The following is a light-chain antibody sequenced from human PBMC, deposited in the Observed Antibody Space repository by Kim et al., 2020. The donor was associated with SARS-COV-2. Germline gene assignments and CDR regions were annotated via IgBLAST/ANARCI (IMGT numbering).Light chain of an antibody. J-gene: IGKJ4*02. Sequence: DIQLTQSPSSLSASIGDRVTITCRASQDIANYLAWYQQKPGKVPQVLIYAAATLQSGVPSRFSGSGSGTEFTLTIGSLQTEDVATYYCQKYDNAPRTFGRGTKVDIK. CDR3: QKYDNAPRT. CDR1: QDIANY. V-gene: IGKV1-27*01. CDR2: AAA.